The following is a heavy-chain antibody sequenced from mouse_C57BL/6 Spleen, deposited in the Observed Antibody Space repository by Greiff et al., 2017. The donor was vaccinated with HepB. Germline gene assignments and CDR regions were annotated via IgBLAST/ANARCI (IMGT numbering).Heavy chain of an antibody. CDR3: TTGDGYYLAWFAY. Sequence: EVKLMESGAELVRPGASVKLSCTASGFNIKDDYMHWVKQRPEQGLEWIGWIDPENGDTEYASKFQGKATITADTSSNTAYLQLSSLTSEDTAVYYCTTGDGYYLAWFAYWGQGTLVTVSS. CDR1: GFNIKDDY. J-gene: IGHJ3*01. D-gene: IGHD2-3*01. CDR2: IDPENGDT. V-gene: IGHV14-4*01.